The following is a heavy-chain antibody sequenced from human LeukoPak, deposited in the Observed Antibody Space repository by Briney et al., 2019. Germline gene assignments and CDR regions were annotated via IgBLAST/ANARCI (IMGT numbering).Heavy chain of an antibody. V-gene: IGHV4-34*01. D-gene: IGHD1-26*01. CDR1: GGSLSAYY. Sequence: SETLSLTCAVYGGSLSAYYWSWIRQPPGKGLEWIGEINDSGSTNYKPSLKSRVTISVDTSKNQFSLKLSSVTAANTAVYYCARVLGSYYYYYMDVWGKGTTVTVSS. CDR3: ARVLGSYYYYYMDV. J-gene: IGHJ6*03. CDR2: INDSGST.